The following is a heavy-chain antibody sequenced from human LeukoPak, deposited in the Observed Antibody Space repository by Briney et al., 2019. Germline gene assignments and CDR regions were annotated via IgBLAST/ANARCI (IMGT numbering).Heavy chain of an antibody. CDR3: AKGLDSDCSGGSCYSHAFDI. V-gene: IGHV3-23*01. D-gene: IGHD2-15*01. J-gene: IGHJ3*02. Sequence: GGPLRLSCAASGFTFSSYAMSWVRQAPGKGLEWVSAISGSGGSTYYADSVKGRFTNSRDNSKNTLYLQMNSLRAEDTAVYYCAKGLDSDCSGGSCYSHAFDIWGQGTMVTVSS. CDR1: GFTFSSYA. CDR2: ISGSGGST.